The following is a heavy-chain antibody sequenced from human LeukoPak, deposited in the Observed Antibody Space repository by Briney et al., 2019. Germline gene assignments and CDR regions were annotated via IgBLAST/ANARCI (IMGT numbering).Heavy chain of an antibody. CDR1: GFTFSSYE. CDR2: ISSSGSTI. CDR3: ARTKYSGSYGGYLDY. V-gene: IGHV3-48*03. D-gene: IGHD1-26*01. Sequence: GGSLRLSCAASGFTFSSYEMNWVRQAPGKGLEWVSYISSSGSTIYYADSVKGRFTISRDNAKNSLYLQMNSLRAEDTAVYYCARTKYSGSYGGYLDYWGQGTLVTVSS. J-gene: IGHJ4*02.